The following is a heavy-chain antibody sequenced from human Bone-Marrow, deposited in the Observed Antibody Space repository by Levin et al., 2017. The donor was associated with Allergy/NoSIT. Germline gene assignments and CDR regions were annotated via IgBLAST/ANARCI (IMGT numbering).Heavy chain of an antibody. CDR1: GGSISSYY. Sequence: SETLSLTCTVSGGSISSYYWSWIRQPPGKGLEWIGYIYYSGSTNYNPSLKSRVTISVDTSKNQFSLKLSSVTAADTAVYYCARSSSMTVAGYCQHWGQGTLLTVSS. CDR3: ARSSSMTVAGYCQH. V-gene: IGHV4-59*01. J-gene: IGHJ1*01. D-gene: IGHD3-22*01. CDR2: IYYSGST.